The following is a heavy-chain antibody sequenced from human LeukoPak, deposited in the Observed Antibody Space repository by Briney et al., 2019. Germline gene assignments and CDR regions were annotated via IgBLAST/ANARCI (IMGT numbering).Heavy chain of an antibody. Sequence: GGSLRLSCAASRFTFSDYYMSWIRQAPGKGLEWVSYISSSGSTIYYADSVKGRFTISRDNAKNSLYLQMNSLRAEDTAVYYCARDRAIVATSFDYWGQGTLVTVSS. CDR3: ARDRAIVATSFDY. D-gene: IGHD5-12*01. J-gene: IGHJ4*02. CDR2: ISSSGSTI. V-gene: IGHV3-11*01. CDR1: RFTFSDYY.